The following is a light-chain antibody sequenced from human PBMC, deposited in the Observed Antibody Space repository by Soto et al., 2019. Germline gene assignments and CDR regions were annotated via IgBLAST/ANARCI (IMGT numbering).Light chain of an antibody. V-gene: IGKV3-20*01. CDR1: QSVSSTY. J-gene: IGKJ5*01. Sequence: EIVLTQSPGTLSLSPGEGATLSCRASQSVSSTYLAWYQQKPGQAPRLLIYGMSIRATGIPDRFSGSGSGTDFTLTISRLQPEDFAVYYCQQYGSSPVTFGQGTRLEIK. CDR2: GMS. CDR3: QQYGSSPVT.